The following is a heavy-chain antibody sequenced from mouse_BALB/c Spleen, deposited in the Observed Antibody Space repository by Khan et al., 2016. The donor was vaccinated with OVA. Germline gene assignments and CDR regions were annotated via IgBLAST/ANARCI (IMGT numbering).Heavy chain of an antibody. Sequence: QVQLQQSGPGLVQPSQSLSITCTVSGFSLTSYGVHWVRQSPGKGLEWLGVIWSGGSTDYNAAFISRLSISKDNSKSQVFFKMNSLQANDTAIYYCDRNLYYYGSRNAMDYWGQGTSVTVSS. CDR3: DRNLYYYGSRNAMDY. D-gene: IGHD1-1*01. V-gene: IGHV2-2*02. CDR1: GFSLTSYG. J-gene: IGHJ4*01. CDR2: IWSGGST.